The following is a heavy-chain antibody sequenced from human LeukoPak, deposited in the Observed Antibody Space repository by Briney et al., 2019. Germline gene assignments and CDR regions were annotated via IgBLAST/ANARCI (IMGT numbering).Heavy chain of an antibody. CDR3: ARHAYYGSGSYRFDFEH. Sequence: SETLSLTCNVSDGSISRYYWSWIRQPPGKGLEWIAYMFYGGTTNRNPSLKSRVTISIDTSNNQFSLKLNSVTAADTAVYYCARHAYYGSGSYRFDFEHWGQGTLVTVSS. D-gene: IGHD3-10*01. J-gene: IGHJ4*02. V-gene: IGHV4-59*08. CDR1: DGSISRYY. CDR2: MFYGGTT.